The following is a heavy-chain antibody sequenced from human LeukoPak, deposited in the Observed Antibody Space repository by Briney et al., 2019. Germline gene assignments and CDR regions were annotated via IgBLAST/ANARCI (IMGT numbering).Heavy chain of an antibody. CDR3: ARGTRYGSGSYSGY. CDR2: ISAYNGNT. D-gene: IGHD3-10*01. V-gene: IGHV1-18*04. J-gene: IGHJ4*02. Sequence: GSSVKVSCQASGYTFTSYGPRGLRQAPGQGLEWVGWISAYNGNTNYAQKLQGRVTMTTDTSTSTAYMELRSLRSDDTAVYYCARGTRYGSGSYSGYWGQGTLVSVSS. CDR1: GYTFTSYG.